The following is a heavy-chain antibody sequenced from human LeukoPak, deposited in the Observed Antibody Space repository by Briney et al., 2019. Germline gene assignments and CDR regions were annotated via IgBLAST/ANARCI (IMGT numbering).Heavy chain of an antibody. V-gene: IGHV3-7*04. CDR3: SRGDDFSGDS. D-gene: IGHD2-21*02. J-gene: IGHJ5*01. CDR2: IHPDGIEK. CDR1: GFTFRTYW. Sequence: PGGSLRLSCAASGFTFRTYWMSWVRQAPGKGLEWVANIHPDGIEKYHVDSVKGRFTIFRDNARNLLYLQKSSLRADDTAVYYCSRGDDFSGDSWGQGTLVTVSS.